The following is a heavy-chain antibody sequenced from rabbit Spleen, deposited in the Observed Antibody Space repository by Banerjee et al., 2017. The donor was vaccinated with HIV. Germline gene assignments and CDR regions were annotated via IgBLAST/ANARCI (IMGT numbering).Heavy chain of an antibody. CDR1: GVSFSGSSY. J-gene: IGHJ6*01. CDR2: IDTGSSGFT. D-gene: IGHD8-1*01. V-gene: IGHV1S40*01. Sequence: EESGGGLVKPGASLTVTCIASGVSFSGSSYMCWVRQAPGKGLEWIVCIDTGSSGFTYFASWAKGRFTISKTSSTTVTLQMTSLTAADTATYFCARDTGSSFSTYGMDLWGPGTLVTVS. CDR3: ARDTGSSFSTYGMDL.